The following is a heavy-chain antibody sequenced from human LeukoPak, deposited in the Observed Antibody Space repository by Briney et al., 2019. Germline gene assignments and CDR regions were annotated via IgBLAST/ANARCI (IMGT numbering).Heavy chain of an antibody. CDR1: GFXFRNYW. V-gene: IGHV3-7*04. J-gene: IGHJ4*02. Sequence: GGSLRLSCAASGFXFRNYWMNWVRQAPGKGLEWVANIKEDGSEFYVDSVKGRFTISRDNAKDSLSLQMNSLRVEDTAVYFCARENFEYWGQGTLVTVSS. CDR2: IKEDGSE. CDR3: ARENFEY.